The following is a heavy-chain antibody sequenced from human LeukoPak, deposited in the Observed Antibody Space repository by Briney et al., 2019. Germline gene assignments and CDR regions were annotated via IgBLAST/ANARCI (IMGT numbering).Heavy chain of an antibody. Sequence: PGRSLRLSCAASGFTFSSYGMHWVRQAPGKGLEWVAVISYDGSNKYYADSVKGRFTISRDNSKNTLYLQMNSLRADDTAVYYCARGGSGYYYDSSGYYYVRSPFDYWGQGTLVTVSS. CDR2: ISYDGSNK. CDR3: ARGGSGYYYDSSGYYYVRSPFDY. D-gene: IGHD3-22*01. CDR1: GFTFSSYG. J-gene: IGHJ4*02. V-gene: IGHV3-30*03.